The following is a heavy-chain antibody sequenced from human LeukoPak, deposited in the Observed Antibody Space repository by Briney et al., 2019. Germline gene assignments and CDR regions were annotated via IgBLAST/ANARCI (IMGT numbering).Heavy chain of an antibody. V-gene: IGHV3-21*01. Sequence: GGSLRLSCAASGFTFSSYSMNWVRQAPGKGLEWVLSISSSSSYIYYADSVKGRFTISRDNAKNSLYLQMNSLRAEDTAVYYCAKFITTLTPFDYWGQGTLVTVSS. CDR2: ISSSSSYI. J-gene: IGHJ4*02. CDR3: AKFITTLTPFDY. CDR1: GFTFSSYS. D-gene: IGHD1-14*01.